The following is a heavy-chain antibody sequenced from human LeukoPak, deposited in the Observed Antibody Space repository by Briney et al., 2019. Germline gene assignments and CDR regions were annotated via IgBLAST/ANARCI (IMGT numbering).Heavy chain of an antibody. Sequence: GGSLRLSCTASGFTFGDYAMIWVRQAPGKGLEWLVFIRSKAYGGTTEYAASVKGRFTISRDDSKSIAYLQMNSLKTEDTAVYYCTVHVDTAMVTLDNWGQGTLVTVSS. CDR3: TVHVDTAMVTLDN. J-gene: IGHJ4*02. CDR2: IRSKAYGGTT. D-gene: IGHD5-18*01. CDR1: GFTFGDYA. V-gene: IGHV3-49*04.